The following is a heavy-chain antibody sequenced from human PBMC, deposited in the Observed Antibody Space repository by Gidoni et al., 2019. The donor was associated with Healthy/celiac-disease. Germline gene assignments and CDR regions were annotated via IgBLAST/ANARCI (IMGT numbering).Heavy chain of an antibody. V-gene: IGHV4-34*01. CDR3: ARSRGYSGYDSPRYYYYGMDV. CDR1: GGSFSGYY. CDR2: INHSGST. J-gene: IGHJ6*02. D-gene: IGHD5-12*01. Sequence: QVQLQQWGAGLLKPSETLSLTCAVYGGSFSGYYWSWIRQPPGKGLEWIGEINHSGSTNYNPSLKSRVTISVDTSKNQFSLKLSSVTAADTAVYYCARSRGYSGYDSPRYYYYGMDVWGQGTTVTVSS.